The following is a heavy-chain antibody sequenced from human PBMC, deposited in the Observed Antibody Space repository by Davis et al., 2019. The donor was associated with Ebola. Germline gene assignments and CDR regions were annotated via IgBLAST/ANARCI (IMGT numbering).Heavy chain of an antibody. CDR1: CYTFIGYH. CDR3: AREGRYSGSYPLDY. CDR2: ANPNRGGT. V-gene: IGHV1-2*04. J-gene: IGHJ4*02. Sequence: SSQESSCDSCYTFIGYHMDSVSPAPWQGAEWSGRANPNRGGTNYGQKFQGWVTMTRDTSISTAYMELSRLRSDDTAVYYCAREGRYSGSYPLDYWGQGTLVTVSS. D-gene: IGHD1-26*01.